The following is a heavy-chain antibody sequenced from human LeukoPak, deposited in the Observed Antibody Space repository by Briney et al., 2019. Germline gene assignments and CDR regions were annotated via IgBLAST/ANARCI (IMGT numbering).Heavy chain of an antibody. J-gene: IGHJ4*02. CDR2: ISWNSGSI. CDR3: ARSSYYYDSSGYYLY. CDR1: GFTFDDYA. D-gene: IGHD3-22*01. V-gene: IGHV3-9*01. Sequence: GGSLRLSCAASGFTFDDYAMHWVRQAPGKGLEWVSGISWNSGSIGYADSVKGRFAISRDNSKNTLYLQMNSLRAEDTAVYYCARSSYYYDSSGYYLYWGQGTLVTVSS.